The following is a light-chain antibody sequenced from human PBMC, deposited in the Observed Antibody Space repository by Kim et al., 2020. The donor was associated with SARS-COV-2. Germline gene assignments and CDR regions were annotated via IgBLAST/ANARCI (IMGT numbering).Light chain of an antibody. CDR2: DTN. CDR3: LLYYGVTETWV. V-gene: IGLV7-46*01. CDR1: TGTVTSGQW. J-gene: IGLJ3*02. Sequence: QAVVTQEPSLTVSPGGTVTLTCGSSTGTVTSGQWPYWIQQKPGQVPRTLVYDTNNKHSWTPARFSGSLLGGKAALTLAGVQPEDEADYYCLLYYGVTETWVFGGGTQLTVL.